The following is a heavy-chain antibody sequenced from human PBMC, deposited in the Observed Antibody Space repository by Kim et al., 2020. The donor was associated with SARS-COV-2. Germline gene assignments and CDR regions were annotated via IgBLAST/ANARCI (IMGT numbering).Heavy chain of an antibody. D-gene: IGHD3-10*01. CDR3: ARDLYGSGSSQH. J-gene: IGHJ1*01. Sequence: YSNPALQSRVTISVDTSKNQVSLKLSSVTAADTAVYYCARDLYGSGSSQHWGQGTLVTVSS. V-gene: IGHV4-31*02.